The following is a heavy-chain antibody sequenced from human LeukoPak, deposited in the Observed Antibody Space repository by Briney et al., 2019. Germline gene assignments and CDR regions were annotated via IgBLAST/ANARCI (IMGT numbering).Heavy chain of an antibody. CDR3: ARDYYSSTYY. V-gene: IGHV3-74*01. J-gene: IGHJ4*02. Sequence: TGGSLRPSCAAAGFTFSSYCMRWVRQARGKGLVWVSSINSDGGTTSYADSVKGRFTISRDNAKNTLSLKMTSLRVEDTAVYYCARDYYSSTYYWGQGTLVTVSS. D-gene: IGHD6-19*01. CDR2: INSDGGTT. CDR1: GFTFSSYC.